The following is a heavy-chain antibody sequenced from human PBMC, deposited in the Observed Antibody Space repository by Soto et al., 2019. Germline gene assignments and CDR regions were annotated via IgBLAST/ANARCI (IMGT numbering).Heavy chain of an antibody. CDR2: ISYDGSNK. Sequence: PGGSLRLSCAASGFTFSSYAMHWVRQAPGKGLEWVAVISYDGSNKYYADSVKGRFTISRDNSKNTLYLQMNSLRAEDTAVYYCARDGEYSDYDLPFDYWGQGTLVTVSS. J-gene: IGHJ4*02. V-gene: IGHV3-30-3*01. CDR1: GFTFSSYA. CDR3: ARDGEYSDYDLPFDY. D-gene: IGHD5-12*01.